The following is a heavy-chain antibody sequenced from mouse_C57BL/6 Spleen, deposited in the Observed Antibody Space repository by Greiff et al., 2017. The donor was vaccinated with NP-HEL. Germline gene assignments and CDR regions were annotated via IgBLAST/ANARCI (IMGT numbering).Heavy chain of an antibody. CDR3: ARSGLYYDYDEDY. Sequence: EVQPQQSGPELVKPGASVKISCKASGYTFTDYYMNWVKQSHGKSLEWIGDINPNNGGTSYNQKFKGKATLTVDKSSSTAYMELRSLTSEDSAVYYCARSGLYYDYDEDYWGQGTTLTVSS. CDR1: GYTFTDYY. D-gene: IGHD2-4*01. CDR2: INPNNGGT. J-gene: IGHJ2*01. V-gene: IGHV1-26*01.